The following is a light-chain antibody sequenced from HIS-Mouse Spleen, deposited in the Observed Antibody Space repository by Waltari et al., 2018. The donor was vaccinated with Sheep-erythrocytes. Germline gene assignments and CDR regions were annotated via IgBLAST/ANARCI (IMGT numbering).Light chain of an antibody. V-gene: IGLV2-8*01. Sequence: QSALTQPPSASGSPGQSVTIPCTGTRSDVGGYNYVSWYQQHPGKAPKLMIYEVSKRPSGVPDRFSGSKSGNTASLTVSGLQAEDEADYYCQAWDSSTAWVFGGGTKLTVL. CDR1: RSDVGGYNY. CDR2: EVS. J-gene: IGLJ3*02. CDR3: QAWDSSTAWV.